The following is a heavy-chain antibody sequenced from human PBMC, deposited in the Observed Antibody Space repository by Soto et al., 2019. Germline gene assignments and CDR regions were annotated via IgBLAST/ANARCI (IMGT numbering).Heavy chain of an antibody. CDR2: IGTAGDT. V-gene: IGHV3-13*04. J-gene: IGHJ6*02. D-gene: IGHD3-22*01. Sequence: PGGSLRLSCAASGFTFSSYDMQWVRQATGKGLEWVSAIGTAGDTYYPGSVKGRFTISRENAKNSLYLQMNSLRAGDMVLFYCARSPPGGYHYYYGMDVWGQGTTVTVSS. CDR1: GFTFSSYD. CDR3: ARSPPGGYHYYYGMDV.